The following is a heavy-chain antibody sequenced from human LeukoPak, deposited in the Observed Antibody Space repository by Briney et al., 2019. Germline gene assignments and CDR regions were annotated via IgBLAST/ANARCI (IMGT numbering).Heavy chain of an antibody. D-gene: IGHD1-14*01. V-gene: IGHV4-61*02. Sequence: SETLSLTCTVSGGSISSGSYYWSWIRQPAGKGLEWIGRIYTSGSTNYNPSLKSRVTISVDTSKNQFSLKLSSVTAADTAVYYCARGTLGYYFDYWGQGTLVTVSS. CDR3: ARGTLGYYFDY. CDR1: GGSISSGSYY. J-gene: IGHJ4*02. CDR2: IYTSGST.